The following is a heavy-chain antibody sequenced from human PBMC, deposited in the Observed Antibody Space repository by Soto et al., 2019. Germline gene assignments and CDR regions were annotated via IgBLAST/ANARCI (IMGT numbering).Heavy chain of an antibody. CDR2: ISSSSFTI. D-gene: IGHD2-15*01. J-gene: IGHJ4*02. Sequence: PGGSLRLSCAASGFNFGRYSMNWVRQAPGKGLEWISYISSSSFTIYYADSVKGRFTISRDNARNSLYLQMNSLRNEDTAVYFCERDHDTTLARVFDYWGKGTLVPVSS. CDR1: GFNFGRYS. CDR3: ERDHDTTLARVFDY. V-gene: IGHV3-48*02.